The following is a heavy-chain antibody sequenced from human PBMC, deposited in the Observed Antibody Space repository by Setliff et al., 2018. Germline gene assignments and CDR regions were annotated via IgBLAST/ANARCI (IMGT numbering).Heavy chain of an antibody. Sequence: GASVKVSCKASGYTFTGYFMHWVRQAPGQGLEWMGWINPNSGGTNYAQKFQGWVTMTRDTSISTAYVELSRLRSDDTAVYYCARGEAMIVEQTDFDYWGQGTLVTVSS. CDR3: ARGEAMIVEQTDFDY. D-gene: IGHD3-22*01. CDR1: GYTFTGYF. J-gene: IGHJ4*02. V-gene: IGHV1-2*04. CDR2: INPNSGGT.